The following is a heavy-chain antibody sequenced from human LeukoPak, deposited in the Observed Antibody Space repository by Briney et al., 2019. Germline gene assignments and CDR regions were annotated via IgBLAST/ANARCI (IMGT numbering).Heavy chain of an antibody. J-gene: IGHJ4*02. CDR1: GFTFSSYL. Sequence: GGSLRLSCAASGFTFSSYLMSWVRQAPEKGLEWVANINQGGSEKYYVDSVRGRFTISRDNAKNSLYLQMNSLRADDTAVYYCARDVTALDSWGQGTLVTVSS. V-gene: IGHV3-7*01. CDR2: INQGGSEK. D-gene: IGHD2-2*01. CDR3: ARDVTALDS.